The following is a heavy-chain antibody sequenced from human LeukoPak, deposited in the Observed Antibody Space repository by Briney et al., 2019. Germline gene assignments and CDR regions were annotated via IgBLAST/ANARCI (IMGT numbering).Heavy chain of an antibody. V-gene: IGHV4-30-2*01. CDR3: ASYSGIYSAFEI. CDR1: GGSISSGGYS. Sequence: PSETLSLTCAVSGGSISSGGYSWSWIRQPPGKGLEWIGEIYHSGRTNYNPSFKSRVVISVDTSKNHFSLTLNAVTAADTAVYDCASYSGIYSAFEIWSQGTLVTVSS. D-gene: IGHD1-26*01. CDR2: IYHSGRT. J-gene: IGHJ3*02.